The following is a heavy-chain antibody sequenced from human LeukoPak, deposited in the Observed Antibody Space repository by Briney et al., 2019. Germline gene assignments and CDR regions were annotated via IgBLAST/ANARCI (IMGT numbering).Heavy chain of an antibody. CDR1: GGSISSGTYY. CDR3: ARLQSRLSWFDP. CDR2: IYYSGST. J-gene: IGHJ5*02. Sequence: SETLSLTCTVSGGSISSGTYYWGWIRQPPGKGLEWIGSIYYSGSTYYNPSLRSRVTISVDTSKNQFSLRLGSVTAADTAVYYCARLQSRLSWFDPWGQGTLVTVSS. V-gene: IGHV4-39*07.